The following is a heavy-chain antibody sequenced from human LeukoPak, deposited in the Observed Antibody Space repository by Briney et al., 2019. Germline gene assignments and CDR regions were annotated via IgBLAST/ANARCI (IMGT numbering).Heavy chain of an antibody. V-gene: IGHV1-2*02. CDR1: GYTFTGYY. Sequence: ASVNVSCKASGYTFTGYYMHGVRQAPGQGLAGMGWINPNGGGTNYSQKFQGRVTITRYTSISTASMELSRLRSDDTAVYYCARADGYYDILTGYYLVAEYFQHWGQGTLVTVSS. CDR3: ARADGYYDILTGYYLVAEYFQH. D-gene: IGHD3-9*01. J-gene: IGHJ1*01. CDR2: INPNGGGT.